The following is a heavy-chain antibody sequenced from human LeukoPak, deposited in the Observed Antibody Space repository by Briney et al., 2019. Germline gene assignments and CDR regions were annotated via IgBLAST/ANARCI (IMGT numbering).Heavy chain of an antibody. CDR2: INPNSGGT. CDR3: ARDESITMVRGVTYNWFDP. Sequence: ASVKVSCKASGYTFTGYYMHWVRQAPGQGLEWMGWINPNSGGTNYAQKLQGRVTMTTDTSTSTAYMELRSLRSDDTAVYYCARDESITMVRGVTYNWFDPWGQGTLVTVSS. V-gene: IGHV1-2*02. CDR1: GYTFTGYY. D-gene: IGHD3-10*01. J-gene: IGHJ5*02.